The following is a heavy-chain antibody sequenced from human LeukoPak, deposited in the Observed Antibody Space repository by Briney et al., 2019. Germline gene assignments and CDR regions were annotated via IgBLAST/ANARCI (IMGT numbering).Heavy chain of an antibody. CDR2: ISNSSSYK. J-gene: IGHJ3*02. Sequence: PGGSLRLSCAASGFIFNSYRMNWVRQAPGKGLEWVSAISNSSSYKFNADSMKGRFTNSRDNARNLLSLQKNSLRAEDTAVYYCVRDNRDAFDIWGQGTMVTVSS. CDR1: GFIFNSYR. V-gene: IGHV3-21*01. CDR3: VRDNRDAFDI.